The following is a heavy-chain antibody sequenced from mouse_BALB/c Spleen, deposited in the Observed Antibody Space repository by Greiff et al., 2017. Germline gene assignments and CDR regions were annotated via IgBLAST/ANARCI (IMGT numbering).Heavy chain of an antibody. D-gene: IGHD4-1*01. V-gene: IGHV14-3*02. CDR3: ACGETGTGY. CDR1: GFNIKDTY. Sequence: VQLQQSGAELVKPGASVKLSCTASGFNIKDTYMHWVQQRPEQGLEWIGRIDPANGNTKYDPKFQGKATITADTSSNTAYLQLSSLTSEDTAVYYCACGETGTGYWGQGTLVTVSA. CDR2: IDPANGNT. J-gene: IGHJ3*01.